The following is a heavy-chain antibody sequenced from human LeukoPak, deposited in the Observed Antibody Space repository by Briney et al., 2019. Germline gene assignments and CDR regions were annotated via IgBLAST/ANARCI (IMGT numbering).Heavy chain of an antibody. Sequence: PSETLSLTCTVSGGSISSHYWSWLRQPAGKGLEWIGRIYTSGSTNYNPSLKSRVTMSVDTSKNQFSLKLSSVTAADTAVYYCARELGAYYDSGGYFDYWGQGTLVTVSS. J-gene: IGHJ4*02. D-gene: IGHD3-22*01. CDR2: IYTSGST. V-gene: IGHV4-4*07. CDR3: ARELGAYYDSGGYFDY. CDR1: GGSISSHY.